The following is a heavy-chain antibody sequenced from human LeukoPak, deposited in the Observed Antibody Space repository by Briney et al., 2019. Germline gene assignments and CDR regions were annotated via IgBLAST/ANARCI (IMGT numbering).Heavy chain of an antibody. CDR1: GASISSGAYH. V-gene: IGHV4-30-4*01. CDR3: ATYYGSQGGSGS. CDR2: SGTT. D-gene: IGHD3-10*01. J-gene: IGHJ5*02. Sequence: SETLSLTCTVSGASISSGAYHWSWLRKAPGKGLEWIGHSGTTSYNPSLNGRVSISVDTSKNQFSLRLTAVTAADTAVYFCATYYGSQGGSGSWGQGTRVTVSS.